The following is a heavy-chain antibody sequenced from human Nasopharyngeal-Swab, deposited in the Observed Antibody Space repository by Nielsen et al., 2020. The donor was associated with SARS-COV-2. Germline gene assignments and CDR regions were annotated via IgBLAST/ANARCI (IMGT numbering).Heavy chain of an antibody. Sequence: SVKASCKASDFMLYNNFGISWARQAPGQELEGIGWISAYNGNTNYAQKIQGRDSMTTDTSTSTVYMEVRSLRSYVTAVYYCARGTAFYGSGSLLHYYYYYGMDVWGQGTTVTVSS. V-gene: IGHV1-18*01. CDR1: DFMLYNNFG. J-gene: IGHJ6*02. CDR2: ISAYNGNT. D-gene: IGHD3-10*01. CDR3: ARGTAFYGSGSLLHYYYYYGMDV.